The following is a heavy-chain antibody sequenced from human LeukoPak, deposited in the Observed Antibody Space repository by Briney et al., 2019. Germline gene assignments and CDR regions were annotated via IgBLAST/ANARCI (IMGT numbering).Heavy chain of an antibody. CDR2: ISSSGTIM. CDR3: ARGPQSAAAGGIFDY. D-gene: IGHD6-13*01. CDR1: GLTFSVHE. Sequence: GGSLRLSCAASGLTFSVHEMNWVRQAPGKGLEWTSYISSSGTIMHYADSVKGRFTISRDNAKNSLYLHMNSLRAEDTAAYFCARGPQSAAAGGIFDYWGQGTLVTVSS. J-gene: IGHJ4*02. V-gene: IGHV3-48*03.